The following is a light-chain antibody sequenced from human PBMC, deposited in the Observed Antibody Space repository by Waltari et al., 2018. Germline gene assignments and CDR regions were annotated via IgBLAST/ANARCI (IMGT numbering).Light chain of an antibody. CDR3: QQYKSWPYT. CDR1: QSVSRN. J-gene: IGKJ2*01. V-gene: IGKV3-15*01. Sequence: EIVMAQSPGTLSVSPGERVTLSCRASQSVSRNLAWYQQRPGQAPRLLVYGASTRATGVPASFSGSGSGTDFTLTISSLQSEDFAIYFCQQYKSWPYTFGQGTKLEMK. CDR2: GAS.